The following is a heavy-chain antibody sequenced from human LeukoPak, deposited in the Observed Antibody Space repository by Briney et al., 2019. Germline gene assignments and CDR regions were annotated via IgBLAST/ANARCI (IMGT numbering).Heavy chain of an antibody. D-gene: IGHD2-15*01. CDR2: FDPEDGET. V-gene: IGHV1-24*01. CDR3: ATTSPLGYCSGGSCYYFDY. CDR1: GYTLTELS. J-gene: IGHJ4*02. Sequence: ASVKVPCKVSGYTLTELSMHWVRQAPGKGLEWMGGFDPEDGETIYAQKFQGRVTMTEDTSTDTAYMELSSLRSEDTAVYYCATTSPLGYCSGGSCYYFDYWGQGTLVTVSS.